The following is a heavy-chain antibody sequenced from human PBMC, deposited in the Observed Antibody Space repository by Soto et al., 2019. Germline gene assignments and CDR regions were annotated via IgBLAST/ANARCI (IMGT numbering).Heavy chain of an antibody. CDR2: IYWDASK. J-gene: IGHJ4*02. V-gene: IGHV2-5*02. CDR1: GFSLSTSGVG. Sequence: QITLKEPGPTLVKPTQTLTLTCTFSGFSLSTSGVGVGWIRQPPGKALEWLAVIYWDASKHYSPSLESRLTITKDTSKNQVVLTMTNMDPVDTATYSCAHKGYGDYPLDYWGQGTLVTVSS. CDR3: AHKGYGDYPLDY. D-gene: IGHD4-17*01.